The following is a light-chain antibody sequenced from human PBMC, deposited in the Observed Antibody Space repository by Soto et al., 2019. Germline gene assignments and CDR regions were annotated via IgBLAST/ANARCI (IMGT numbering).Light chain of an antibody. J-gene: IGKJ1*01. Sequence: DIQMTQSPSTLSASVGDRVTITCRASQSISSWLAWYQQKPGKAPKLLIYDASSLESGVPSRFSGSGSGTEFTLTISRLQPGDFATYYCQQYNRWTFGQGTKVEIK. CDR1: QSISSW. CDR2: DAS. CDR3: QQYNRWT. V-gene: IGKV1-5*01.